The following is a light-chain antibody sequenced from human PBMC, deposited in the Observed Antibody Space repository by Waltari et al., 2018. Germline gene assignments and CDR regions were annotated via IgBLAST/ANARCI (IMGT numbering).Light chain of an antibody. CDR1: NIGGRS. Sequence: SSVLTQAPSVSVAPGQTATVTCGGDNIGGRSVHWYQQRPGRAPVLVVYLDSDRPSGIPDRFSGSESGNAATRTISRVEAGDEADYYCHVWDGKTVMFGGGTKLTVL. J-gene: IGLJ3*02. CDR2: LDS. CDR3: HVWDGKTVM. V-gene: IGLV3-21*02.